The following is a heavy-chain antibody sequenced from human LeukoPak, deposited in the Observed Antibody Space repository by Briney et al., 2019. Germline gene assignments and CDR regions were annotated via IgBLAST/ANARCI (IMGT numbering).Heavy chain of an antibody. CDR1: GFTFSSYV. V-gene: IGHV3-23*01. D-gene: IGHD1-14*01. Sequence: PGGSLRLSCAASGFTFSSYVMSWVRQAPGKGLEWVSSISGSGGSTHYADSVKGRFTIFRDNSKNTLYLQMNSLRAEDTAVYYCAKAKSSLTTGGDAFDIWGQGTMVTVSS. J-gene: IGHJ3*02. CDR2: ISGSGGST. CDR3: AKAKSSLTTGGDAFDI.